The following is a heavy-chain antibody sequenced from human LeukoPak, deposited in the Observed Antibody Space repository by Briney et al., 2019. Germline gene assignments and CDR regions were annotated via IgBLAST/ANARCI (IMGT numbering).Heavy chain of an antibody. CDR3: AANWAYYDILTGPPQDYYYYMDV. CDR1: GFTFSSYW. V-gene: IGHV3-7*03. CDR2: IKQDGSGK. D-gene: IGHD3-9*01. J-gene: IGHJ6*03. Sequence: GGSLRLSCAASGFTFSSYWMSWVRQAPGKGLEWVANIKQDGSGKYYVDSVKGRFTISRDNAKNSLYLQMNSLRSEDTAVYYCAANWAYYDILTGPPQDYYYYMDVWGKGTTVTISS.